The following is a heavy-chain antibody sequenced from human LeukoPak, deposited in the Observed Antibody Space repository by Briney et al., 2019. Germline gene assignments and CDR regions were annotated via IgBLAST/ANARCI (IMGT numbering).Heavy chain of an antibody. V-gene: IGHV4-59*08. J-gene: IGHJ4*02. D-gene: IGHD6-19*01. CDR1: GGSISNNY. CDR3: AKYGGSGWVIDY. CDR2: IYSNGAT. Sequence: PSGTLSLTCTVSGGSISNNYWTWIRQPPGKGLEWIGYIYSNGATSYNPSLKSRVTMSVDTSKNQFSLKLTSVTAADTAVYYCAKYGGSGWVIDYWGQGTLVTVSS.